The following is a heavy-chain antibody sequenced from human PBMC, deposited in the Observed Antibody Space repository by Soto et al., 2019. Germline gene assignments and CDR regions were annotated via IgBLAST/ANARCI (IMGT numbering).Heavy chain of an antibody. CDR1: GFTFDDYA. J-gene: IGHJ4*02. D-gene: IGHD1-1*01. V-gene: IGHV3-9*01. CDR2: ISCNSGSI. CDR3: AKDRTYRFSDGNSACDY. Sequence: EVQLVESGGGLVQPGRSLRLSCAASGFTFDDYAMHWVRQAPGKGLEWVSGISCNSGSIGYADSVKGRFTISRDNAKNSLYLQMNSLRAEDTALYYCAKDRTYRFSDGNSACDYWGQGTLVTVSS.